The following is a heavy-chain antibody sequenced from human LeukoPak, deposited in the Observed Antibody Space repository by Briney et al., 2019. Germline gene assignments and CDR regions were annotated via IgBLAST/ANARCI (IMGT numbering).Heavy chain of an antibody. CDR3: GRAFPPLRTSSAGDL. D-gene: IGHD3-16*01. V-gene: IGHV3-21*06. CDR2: ISGRSSHT. Sequence: GGSLRLSCSASGCTFSDYDMNWIRQAPGKGLEWISAISGRSSHTYYGDSVKGRFSISRDNAKNLLYLQMNGLGAEDTAVYYCGRAFPPLRTSSAGDLWGQGTLVTVSS. J-gene: IGHJ4*02. CDR1: GCTFSDYD.